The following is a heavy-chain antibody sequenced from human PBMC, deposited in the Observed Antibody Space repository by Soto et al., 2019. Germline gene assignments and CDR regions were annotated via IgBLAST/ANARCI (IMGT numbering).Heavy chain of an antibody. D-gene: IGHD3-3*02. CDR1: GGSISSGDYY. J-gene: IGHJ6*03. Sequence: TLSLPYTVSGGSISSGDYYCSWIRKHPGKGLEWIGYIYYSGSTYYNPSLKSRVTISVDTSKNQFSLKLSSVTAADTAVYYCARAFLGSNYYYYMDVWGKGTTVTVSS. CDR2: IYYSGST. CDR3: ARAFLGSNYYYYMDV. V-gene: IGHV4-31*03.